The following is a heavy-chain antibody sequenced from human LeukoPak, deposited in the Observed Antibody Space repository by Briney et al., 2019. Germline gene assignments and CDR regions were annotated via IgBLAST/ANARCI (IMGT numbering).Heavy chain of an antibody. Sequence: HPGTSLRLSCTTSGFTFNDYAMHWVRQAPGKGLEWVAGISWNRNTIGYADSLRDRFTVFRDDAENSLYLQMNSLRPEDTAIYYCAKDADDSGDYVGIDYWGQGILVTVSS. CDR1: GFTFNDYA. D-gene: IGHD4-17*01. CDR2: ISWNRNTI. V-gene: IGHV3-9*01. CDR3: AKDADDSGDYVGIDY. J-gene: IGHJ4*02.